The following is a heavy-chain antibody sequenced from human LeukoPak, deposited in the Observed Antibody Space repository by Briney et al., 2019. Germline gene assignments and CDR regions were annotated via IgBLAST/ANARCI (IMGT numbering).Heavy chain of an antibody. J-gene: IGHJ4*02. CDR1: GFTFSSYV. CDR2: ISYDGSNK. Sequence: GGSLGLSRAASGFTFSSYVMHWVRQAPGKGLEWVAIISYDGSNKYYADSVKGRFTISRDNSKNTLFLQMNSLRAEDTAVYYCAKDRTSVHLWLSDLDYWGQGALVTVSS. D-gene: IGHD5-18*01. V-gene: IGHV3-30*18. CDR3: AKDRTSVHLWLSDLDY.